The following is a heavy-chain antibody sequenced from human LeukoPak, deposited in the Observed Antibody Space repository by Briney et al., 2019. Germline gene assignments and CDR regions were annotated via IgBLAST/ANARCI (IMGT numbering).Heavy chain of an antibody. Sequence: ASVKVSCKASGGTFSSYAISWVRQAPGQGLEWMGWINPNSGGTNYAQKFQGRVTMTRDTSISTAYMELSRLRSDDTAVYYCARDQVDHYYGSGTYDYWGQGTLVTVSS. V-gene: IGHV1-2*02. J-gene: IGHJ4*02. CDR3: ARDQVDHYYGSGTYDY. D-gene: IGHD3-10*01. CDR2: INPNSGGT. CDR1: GGTFSSYA.